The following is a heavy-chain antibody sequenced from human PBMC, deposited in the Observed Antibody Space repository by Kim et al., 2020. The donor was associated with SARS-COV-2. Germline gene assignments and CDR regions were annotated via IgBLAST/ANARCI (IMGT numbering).Heavy chain of an antibody. J-gene: IGHJ5*02. D-gene: IGHD3-3*01. CDR1: GYTFTSYA. CDR3: ARALPYDFWSGYFRNFGVNWFDP. CDR2: INAGNGNT. Sequence: ASVKVSCKASGYTFTSYAMHWVRQAPGQRLEWMGWINAGNGNTKYSQKFQGRVTITRDTSASTAYMELSSLRSEDTAVYYCARALPYDFWSGYFRNFGVNWFDPWGQGTLVTVSS. V-gene: IGHV1-3*01.